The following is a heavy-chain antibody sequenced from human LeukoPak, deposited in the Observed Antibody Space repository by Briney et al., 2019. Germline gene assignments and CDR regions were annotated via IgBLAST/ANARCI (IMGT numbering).Heavy chain of an antibody. D-gene: IGHD3-10*01. Sequence: AGGSLRLSCAASGFTFSSYAMSWVRQAPGKGLEWVSAISGSGGSTYYADSVKGRFTISRDNSKNTLYLQMNSLRAEDTAVYYCAKEPRPLLWFGELFNPNWFDPWGQGTLVTVSS. J-gene: IGHJ5*02. V-gene: IGHV3-23*01. CDR1: GFTFSSYA. CDR2: ISGSGGST. CDR3: AKEPRPLLWFGELFNPNWFDP.